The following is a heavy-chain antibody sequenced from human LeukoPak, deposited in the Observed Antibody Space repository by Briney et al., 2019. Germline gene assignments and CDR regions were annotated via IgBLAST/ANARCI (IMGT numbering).Heavy chain of an antibody. CDR2: MSSGSRYI. CDR3: ARDRPTGASRLFVVQ. Sequence: PGGSLRLSCAASGSTFSSYSMTWVRQAPGKGLEWVSSMSSGSRYIYYADSVRGRFTISRDNAKNSPYLLMNSLRAEDTAVYYCARDRPTGASRLFVVQWGQGTLVTVSS. V-gene: IGHV3-21*01. J-gene: IGHJ4*02. D-gene: IGHD3-3*01. CDR1: GSTFSSYS.